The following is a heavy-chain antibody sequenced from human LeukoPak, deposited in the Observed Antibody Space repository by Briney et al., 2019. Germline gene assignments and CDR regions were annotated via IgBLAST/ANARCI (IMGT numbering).Heavy chain of an antibody. CDR2: IYYSGNT. J-gene: IGHJ3*02. CDR3: ARDYAFDI. CDR1: GASVSCRLNR. Sequence: SETLSLTCTVSGASVSCRLNRWSWIRQPPGKGLEWIGYIYYSGNTNYNPSLKSRVTISIDTSKNQFSLKLSSVTAADTAVYYCARDYAFDIWGQGTMVTVSS. V-gene: IGHV4-61*01.